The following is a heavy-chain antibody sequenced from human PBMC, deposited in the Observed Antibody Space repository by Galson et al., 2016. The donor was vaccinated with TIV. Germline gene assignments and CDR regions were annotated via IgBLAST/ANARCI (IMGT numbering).Heavy chain of an antibody. CDR1: GYTFSSYG. Sequence: SLRLSCAASGYTFSSYGMHWVRQAPGKGLEWVAVIWYDGSIKYNEDSVKGRFTISRDKSKNTLYLAMSSLRAEDTAVHYCARIIVSYGMDVWGQGTTVTVSS. D-gene: IGHD2/OR15-2a*01. V-gene: IGHV3-33*01. CDR2: IWYDGSIK. CDR3: ARIIVSYGMDV. J-gene: IGHJ6*02.